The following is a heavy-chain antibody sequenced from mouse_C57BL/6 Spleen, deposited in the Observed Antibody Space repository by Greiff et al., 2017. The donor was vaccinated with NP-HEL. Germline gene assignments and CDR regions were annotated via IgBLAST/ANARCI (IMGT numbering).Heavy chain of an antibody. D-gene: IGHD1-1*01. CDR1: GFTFSDAW. Sequence: EVKVEESGGGLVQPGGSMKLSCAASGFTFSDAWMDWVRQSPEKGLEWVAEIRNKANNHATYYAESVKGRFTISRDDSKSSVYLQMNSLKAEDTGIYYCTRIYYYGTYYFDYWGQGTTLTVSS. V-gene: IGHV6-6*01. CDR3: TRIYYYGTYYFDY. J-gene: IGHJ2*01. CDR2: IRNKANNHAT.